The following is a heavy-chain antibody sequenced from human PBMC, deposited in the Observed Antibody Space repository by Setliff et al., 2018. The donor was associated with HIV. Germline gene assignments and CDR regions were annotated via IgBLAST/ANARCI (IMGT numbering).Heavy chain of an antibody. CDR2: FDPKDGKT. Sequence: VASVKVSCKVSGYTLTELSRHWVRQAPGKGLEWMGSFDPKDGKTQYSQEFQGRVTITRDTSATTAYMELSSLTSEDTAVYYCARDGCSGQRCYLFNWFDPWGQGTLVTVSS. V-gene: IGHV1-24*01. CDR1: GYTLTELS. CDR3: ARDGCSGQRCYLFNWFDP. D-gene: IGHD2-15*01. J-gene: IGHJ5*02.